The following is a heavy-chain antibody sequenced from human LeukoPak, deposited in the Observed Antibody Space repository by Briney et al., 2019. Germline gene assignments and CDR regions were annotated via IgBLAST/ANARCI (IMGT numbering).Heavy chain of an antibody. CDR1: GGSFSGYY. V-gene: IGHV4-34*01. J-gene: IGHJ4*02. CDR2: INHSGST. Sequence: SETLSLICAVYGGSFSGYYWSWIRQPPGKGLEWIGEINHSGSTNYNPSLKSRVTISVDTSKNQFSLKLSSVTAADTAVHYCARGFFQYFDYWGQGTLVTVSS. CDR3: ARGFFQYFDY. D-gene: IGHD3-3*01.